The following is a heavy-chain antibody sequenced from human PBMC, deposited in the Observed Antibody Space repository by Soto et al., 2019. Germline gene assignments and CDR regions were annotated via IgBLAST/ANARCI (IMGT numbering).Heavy chain of an antibody. CDR3: AREVQVHTPAFVY. CDR2: ISPMFGAA. V-gene: IGHV1-69*19. D-gene: IGHD3-10*01. J-gene: IGHJ4*02. Sequence: QVQLVQSGAEMKKPGSSVKVSCQSSGGTFNTYALNGGRQAPGQGPEWMGDISPMFGAANYAPKFQGRVTITADESTGTSYMQLSSLTSEDTALYFCAREVQVHTPAFVYWGQGTLVTVSS. CDR1: GGTFNTYA.